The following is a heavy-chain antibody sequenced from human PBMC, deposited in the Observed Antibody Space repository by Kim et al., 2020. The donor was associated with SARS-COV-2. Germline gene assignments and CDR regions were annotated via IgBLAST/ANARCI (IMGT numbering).Heavy chain of an antibody. Sequence: SETLSLTCTVSGYSISSGYYWGWIRQPPGKGLEWIGSIYHSGSTYYNPSLKSRVTISVDTSKNQFSLKLSSVTAADTAVYYCARDLYYDSSGYYPLDAFDIWGQGTMVTVSS. CDR3: ARDLYYDSSGYYPLDAFDI. V-gene: IGHV4-38-2*02. CDR1: GYSISSGYY. J-gene: IGHJ3*02. CDR2: IYHSGST. D-gene: IGHD3-22*01.